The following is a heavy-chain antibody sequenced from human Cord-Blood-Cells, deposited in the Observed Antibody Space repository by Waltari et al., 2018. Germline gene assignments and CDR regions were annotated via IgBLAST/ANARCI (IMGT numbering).Heavy chain of an antibody. CDR2: IYIGGST. Sequence: EVQLVESGGGLIQPGGSLRLSCAASGFTVSSNYMSWVRQAPGKGLEWVSVIYIGGSTYYADSLKGRFTISRDNSKNTLYLQMNSLRAEDTAVYYCARAGDDFWSGYYFNYWGQGTLVTVSS. D-gene: IGHD3-3*01. CDR1: GFTVSSNY. CDR3: ARAGDDFWSGYYFNY. J-gene: IGHJ4*02. V-gene: IGHV3-53*01.